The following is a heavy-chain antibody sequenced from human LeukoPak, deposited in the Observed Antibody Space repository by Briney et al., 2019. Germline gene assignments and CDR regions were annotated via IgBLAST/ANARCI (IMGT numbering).Heavy chain of an antibody. V-gene: IGHV3-7*01. CDR3: ARLIVGAIDY. D-gene: IGHD1-26*01. CDR2: IKQDGSEK. CDR1: GFTFSSNW. Sequence: GGSLRLSCAASGFTFSSNWISWVRQAPGKGLEWVANIKQDGSEKYYVDSVKGRFTISRDNAKNSLYLQMNSLRAEDTAVFYCARLIVGAIDYWGQGTLVTVSS. J-gene: IGHJ4*02.